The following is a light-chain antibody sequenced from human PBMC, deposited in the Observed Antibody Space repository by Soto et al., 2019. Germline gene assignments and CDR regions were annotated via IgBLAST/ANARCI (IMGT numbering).Light chain of an antibody. Sequence: QSVLTQPPSASGTPGQRVTISCSGSSSNIGSNAVAWYQQLPGTAPKLLIYSNNQRPSGVPVRFSGSKSGTSASLAISGLQSEDEADYYCAAWDDSLNGYGFGTGTKVTVL. J-gene: IGLJ1*01. CDR2: SNN. CDR1: SSNIGSNA. V-gene: IGLV1-44*01. CDR3: AAWDDSLNGYG.